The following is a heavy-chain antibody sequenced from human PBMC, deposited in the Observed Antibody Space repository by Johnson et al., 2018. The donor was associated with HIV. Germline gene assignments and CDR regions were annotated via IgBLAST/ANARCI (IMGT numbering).Heavy chain of an antibody. CDR3: ARDRGPSVAAVVFDAFDI. V-gene: IGHV3-7*05. J-gene: IGHJ3*02. Sequence: EVQLVESGGGLVQPGGSLRLSCAVSGFTFSNYWMSWVRQAPGKGLEWVANIKQDGSEKYYVDSVKGRFTISRDNVRNSVYLQMNSLRAEDTAVYYCARDRGPSVAAVVFDAFDIWGQGTMVTVSS. CDR2: IKQDGSEK. D-gene: IGHD6-13*01. CDR1: GFTFSNYW.